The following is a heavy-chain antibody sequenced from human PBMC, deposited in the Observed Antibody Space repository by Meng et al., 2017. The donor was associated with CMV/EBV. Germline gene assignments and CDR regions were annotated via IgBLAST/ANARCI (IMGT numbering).Heavy chain of an antibody. D-gene: IGHD3-16*01. CDR1: GYSFTRYW. CDR2: IYPGDSDT. V-gene: IGHV5-51*01. J-gene: IGHJ2*01. Sequence: SCKGSGYSFTRYWIGWVRQMRGKGLEWMGVIYPGDSDTSYSPSFQGQVTISVDKSISTAYLQWSSLKASDTAMYFCARPYYYDYSNYWYFDLWGRGTLVTVSS. CDR3: ARPYYYDYSNYWYFDL.